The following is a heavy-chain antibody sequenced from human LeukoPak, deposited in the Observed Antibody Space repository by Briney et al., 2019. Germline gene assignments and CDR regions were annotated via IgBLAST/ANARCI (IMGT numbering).Heavy chain of an antibody. CDR2: ISGSGTDT. CDR1: GFTFSSYA. V-gene: IGHV3-23*01. CDR3: AKGGGSSCYSPSDY. J-gene: IGHJ4*02. Sequence: PGGSLRLSCAASGFTFSSYAMSRVRQAPGKGLEWVSAISGSGTDTFYANSVKGRFTISRDNPKNTLYLQMNSLRAEDTAVYYCAKGGGSSCYSPSDYWGQGTLVTVSS. D-gene: IGHD2-15*01.